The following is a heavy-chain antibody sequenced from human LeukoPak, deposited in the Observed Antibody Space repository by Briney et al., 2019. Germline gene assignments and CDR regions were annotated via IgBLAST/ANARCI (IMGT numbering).Heavy chain of an antibody. CDR2: IRYDGNTK. V-gene: IGHV3-30*02. CDR1: GFTFSSYG. J-gene: IGHJ4*02. CDR3: AKDESSTSYSEGFDY. Sequence: PGGSLRLSCSASGFTFSSYGMHWVRRAPGKGREWVAFIRYDGNTKYYVDSVKGRFTISRDNTKNTRYLQMNSLRAEDTAMYYCAKDESSTSYSEGFDYWGQGTLVTVSS. D-gene: IGHD2-2*01.